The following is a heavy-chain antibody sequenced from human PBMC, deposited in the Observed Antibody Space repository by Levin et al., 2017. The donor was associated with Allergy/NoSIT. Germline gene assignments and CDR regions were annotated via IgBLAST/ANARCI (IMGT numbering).Heavy chain of an antibody. CDR1: GFSFSDYY. V-gene: IGHV3-11*01. J-gene: IGHJ5*02. CDR2: ISGSGTTT. Sequence: PGGSLRLSCAASGFSFSDYYMSWIRQAPGKGLESISYISGSGTTTYHADSVKGRFTVSRDNVKNSLYLDMNSLRAEDTAVYYCARDLVVTGLSSRWFDPWGQGTLVTVSS. CDR3: ARDLVVTGLSSRWFDP. D-gene: IGHD2-21*02.